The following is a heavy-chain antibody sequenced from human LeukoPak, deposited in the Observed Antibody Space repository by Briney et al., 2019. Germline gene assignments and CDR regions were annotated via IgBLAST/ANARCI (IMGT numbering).Heavy chain of an antibody. Sequence: GGSLRLSCAASGFTFSSYGMHWVRQAPGKGLEWVAVISYDGSNKYYADSVKGRFTISRDNSKNTLYLQMNSLRAEDTAVYYCATGAARSYFDYWGQGTLVTVSS. CDR2: ISYDGSNK. CDR3: ATGAARSYFDY. V-gene: IGHV3-30*03. CDR1: GFTFSSYG. J-gene: IGHJ4*02. D-gene: IGHD6-6*01.